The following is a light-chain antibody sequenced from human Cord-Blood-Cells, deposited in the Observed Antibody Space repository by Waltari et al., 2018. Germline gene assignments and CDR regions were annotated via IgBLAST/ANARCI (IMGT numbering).Light chain of an antibody. CDR1: SSDVGGYNY. Sequence: QSALTQPASVSGSPGQSITISCTGPSSDVGGYNYVSWYQQHPGKAPKLMIYDVSNRPSGVSKRFSGSKSGNTASLTISGLQAEDEADYYCSSYTSSSTLKVFGGGTKLTVL. J-gene: IGLJ2*01. CDR3: SSYTSSSTLKV. CDR2: DVS. V-gene: IGLV2-14*01.